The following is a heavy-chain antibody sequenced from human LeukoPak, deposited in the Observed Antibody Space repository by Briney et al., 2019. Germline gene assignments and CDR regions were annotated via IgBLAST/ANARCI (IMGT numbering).Heavy chain of an antibody. CDR3: ARDRRGGSSRSQGFDP. CDR2: IIPIFGTA. V-gene: IGHV1-69*13. CDR1: GGTFSSYA. D-gene: IGHD6-13*01. J-gene: IGHJ5*02. Sequence: GASVKVSCKASGGTFSSYAISWVRQAPGQGLEWMGGIIPIFGTANYAQKFQGRVTITADESTSTAYMELSSLRSEDTAVYYCARDRRGGSSRSQGFDPWGQGTLVTVSS.